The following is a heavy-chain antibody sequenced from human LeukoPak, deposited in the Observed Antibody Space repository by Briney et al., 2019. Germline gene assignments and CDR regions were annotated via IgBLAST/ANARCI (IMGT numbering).Heavy chain of an antibody. CDR3: AKGRVVAGSKSLTYHWLDP. CDR1: GYTFTGYY. D-gene: IGHD6-19*01. V-gene: IGHV1-2*02. J-gene: IGHJ5*02. Sequence: ASVKVSCKASGYTFTGYYIHWVRQAPGQGLEWVGWIDPNSGGAKYAQKFQDRVTMTRDTSISTAYMGLSRLRSDDTAVYYCAKGRVVAGSKSLTYHWLDPWGQGTLVTVSS. CDR2: IDPNSGGA.